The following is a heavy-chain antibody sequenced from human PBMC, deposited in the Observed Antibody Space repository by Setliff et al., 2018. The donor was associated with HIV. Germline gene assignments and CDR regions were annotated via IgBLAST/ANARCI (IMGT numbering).Heavy chain of an antibody. J-gene: IGHJ5*02. CDR3: VRHLGGSQPHNWFDP. CDR1: GYNFTTYW. Sequence: GESLKISCKASGYNFTTYWITWVRQMPGKGLEWMGRIDPGDSYTNHSPSFQGHVIISADKSINTAYLQWSNLKASDTGTYFCVRHLGGSQPHNWFDPWGQGTLVTVSS. V-gene: IGHV5-10-1*01. CDR2: IDPGDSYT. D-gene: IGHD1-26*01.